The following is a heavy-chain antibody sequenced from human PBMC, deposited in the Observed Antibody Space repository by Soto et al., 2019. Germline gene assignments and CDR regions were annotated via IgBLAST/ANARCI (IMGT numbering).Heavy chain of an antibody. CDR2: TVPIFGTP. CDR3: ASSAGFNARDV. J-gene: IGHJ6*02. CDR1: GGTFSSYA. D-gene: IGHD3-10*01. Sequence: QVQLVQSGAEVKKPGSSVKVSCKASGGTFSSYAISWVRQAPGQGLDWMGGTVPIFGTPYYAQRFQGRVTITADAYTSTAYMELSSLRSEDTAVYYCASSAGFNARDVWGQGTTVTVSS. V-gene: IGHV1-69*12.